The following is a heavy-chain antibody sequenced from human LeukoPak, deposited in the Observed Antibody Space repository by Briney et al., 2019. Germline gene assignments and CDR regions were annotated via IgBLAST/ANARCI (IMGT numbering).Heavy chain of an antibody. CDR3: ARHPSGSYAFDY. J-gene: IGHJ4*02. V-gene: IGHV4-34*01. Sequence: PSETLSLTCAVYGGSFSGYYWSWIRQPPGKGLEWIGEINHSGSTNYNPSLKSRVTISVDTSKNQFSLKLSSVTAADTAVYYCARHPSGSYAFDYWGQGTLVTVSS. D-gene: IGHD1-26*01. CDR2: INHSGST. CDR1: GGSFSGYY.